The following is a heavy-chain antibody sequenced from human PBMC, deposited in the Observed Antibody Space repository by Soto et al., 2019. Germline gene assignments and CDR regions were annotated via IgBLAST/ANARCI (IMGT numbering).Heavy chain of an antibody. V-gene: IGHV3-48*01. Sequence: EVQLVDSGGDLVQPGGSLRLSCAASGFTFSTYSMNWVRQAPGKGLEWVSSISSSSTIYYADSVKGRFTISRDNLQNSLYLQMHSLRAEDTAVYYCGRERGSGWTFDYWGQGTLVTVSS. CDR1: GFTFSTYS. D-gene: IGHD6-19*01. CDR3: GRERGSGWTFDY. CDR2: ISSSSTI. J-gene: IGHJ4*02.